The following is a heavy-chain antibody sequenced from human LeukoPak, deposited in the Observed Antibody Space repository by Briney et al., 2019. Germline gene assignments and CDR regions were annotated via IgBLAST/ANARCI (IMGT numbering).Heavy chain of an antibody. V-gene: IGHV3-30*18. CDR3: AKEIDGDYLDY. D-gene: IGHD2-8*01. Sequence: PWRSLRLSCAASGFTFGSYGMHWVRQAPGKGLEWVAVISYDGSNKYYADSVKGRFTISRDNSKNTLYLQMNSMRAEDTAVYYCAKEIDGDYLDYWGQGTLVTVSS. CDR2: ISYDGSNK. J-gene: IGHJ4*02. CDR1: GFTFGSYG.